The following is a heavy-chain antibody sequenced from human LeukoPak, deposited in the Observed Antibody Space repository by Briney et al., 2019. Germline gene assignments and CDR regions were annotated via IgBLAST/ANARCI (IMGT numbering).Heavy chain of an antibody. J-gene: IGHJ4*02. CDR3: ARQDYDSSGYSDY. Sequence: SETLSLTCTVSGGSISSSSYYWGWIRQPPGKGLEWIGSIYYSGSTYYTPSLKSRVTISVDTSKNQFSLKLSSVTAADTAVYYCARQDYDSSGYSDYWGQGTLVTVSS. D-gene: IGHD3-22*01. CDR2: IYYSGST. CDR1: GGSISSSSYY. V-gene: IGHV4-39*01.